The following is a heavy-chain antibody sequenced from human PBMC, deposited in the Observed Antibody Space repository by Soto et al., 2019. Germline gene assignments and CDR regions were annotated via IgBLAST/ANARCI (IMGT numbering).Heavy chain of an antibody. Sequence: QVQLVESGGGVVQPGRSLRLSCAASGFTFSSYGMHWVRQAPGKGLEWVAVISYDGSNKYYADSVKGRFTISRDNSKNTLYLQMNSLRAEDTAVYYCAKDYSGAAFDYWGQGTLVTVSS. D-gene: IGHD1-26*01. V-gene: IGHV3-30*18. J-gene: IGHJ4*02. CDR3: AKDYSGAAFDY. CDR2: ISYDGSNK. CDR1: GFTFSSYG.